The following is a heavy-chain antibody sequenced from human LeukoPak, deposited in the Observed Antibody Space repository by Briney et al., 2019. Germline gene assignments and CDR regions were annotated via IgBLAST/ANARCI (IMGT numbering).Heavy chain of an antibody. Sequence: GGSLRLSCAASGFTFSSYAMNWVRQAPGKGLECVSGISGSGDSTYYADSVKGRFTISRDNSKNTLYLQMNSLRAEDTAVYYCARDESSGWYEYFQHWGQGTLVTVSS. CDR1: GFTFSSYA. CDR3: ARDESSGWYEYFQH. CDR2: ISGSGDST. V-gene: IGHV3-23*01. J-gene: IGHJ1*01. D-gene: IGHD6-19*01.